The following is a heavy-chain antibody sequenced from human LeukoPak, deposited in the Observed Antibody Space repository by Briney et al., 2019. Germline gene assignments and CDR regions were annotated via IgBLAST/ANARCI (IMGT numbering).Heavy chain of an antibody. D-gene: IGHD4-17*01. CDR1: GGSVSSGSYY. CDR2: IYYSGST. J-gene: IGHJ4*02. Sequence: PSQTLSLTCAVSGGSVSSGSYYWSWIRQPPGKGLEWIGYIYYSGSTNYNPSLKSRVTISVDTSKNQFSLKLSSVTAADTAVYYCVGGDYGDRRLDYWGQGTLVTVSS. V-gene: IGHV4-61*01. CDR3: VGGDYGDRRLDY.